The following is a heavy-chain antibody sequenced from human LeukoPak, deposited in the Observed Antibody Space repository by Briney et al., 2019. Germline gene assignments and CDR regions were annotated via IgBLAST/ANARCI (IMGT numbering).Heavy chain of an antibody. J-gene: IGHJ4*02. CDR3: ARKYGSGSSGFDY. CDR1: GFTFSTSG. Sequence: PGGSLRLSCAASGFTFSTSGTNWVRQAPGKGLEWVSYISSSSTTIDYADSVKGRFTISRDNAKKSLYLEMNSLRAEDTAVYYCARKYGSGSSGFDYWGQGTLVTVSS. CDR2: ISSSSTTI. D-gene: IGHD3-10*01. V-gene: IGHV3-48*01.